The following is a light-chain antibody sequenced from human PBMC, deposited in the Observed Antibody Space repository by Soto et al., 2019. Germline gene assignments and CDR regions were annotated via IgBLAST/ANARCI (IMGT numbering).Light chain of an antibody. CDR3: HLWDSTSDHVV. V-gene: IGLV3-21*02. CDR2: EDS. Sequence: SYELTQPPSVSVAPGQTARITCGGNNIESKSVHWYQQKPGQAPVLVVYEDSDRPSGIPERFSGSNSGNTATLTITRVEAGDEADYYCHLWDSTSDHVVFGGGTKLTVL. J-gene: IGLJ2*01. CDR1: NIESKS.